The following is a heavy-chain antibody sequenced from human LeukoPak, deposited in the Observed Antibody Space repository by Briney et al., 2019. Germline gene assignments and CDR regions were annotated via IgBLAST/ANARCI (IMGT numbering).Heavy chain of an antibody. Sequence: ASVKVSCKASGYTFTGYYMHWVRQAPGQGLEWMGWINPNSGGTNYAQKFQGRVTMTRDTSISTAYMELSRLRSDDTAAYYCARILYDFWSGYPSSATFDYWGQGTLVTVSS. CDR2: INPNSGGT. CDR3: ARILYDFWSGYPSSATFDY. CDR1: GYTFTGYY. J-gene: IGHJ4*02. V-gene: IGHV1-2*02. D-gene: IGHD3-3*01.